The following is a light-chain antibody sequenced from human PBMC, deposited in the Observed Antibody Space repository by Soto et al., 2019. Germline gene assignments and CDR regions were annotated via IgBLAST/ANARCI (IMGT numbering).Light chain of an antibody. Sequence: QSVMTQPTSVSGSPGDSITISCTGNHNDIGTYDYVSWYQQHPGRAPRLLIYGVTTRPSGISDRFSASKSGLTASLTISGLQPEEEADYYCSSSTSERIYVFGPGTKVTVL. CDR2: GVT. CDR1: HNDIGTYDY. V-gene: IGLV2-14*03. J-gene: IGLJ1*01. CDR3: SSSTSERIYV.